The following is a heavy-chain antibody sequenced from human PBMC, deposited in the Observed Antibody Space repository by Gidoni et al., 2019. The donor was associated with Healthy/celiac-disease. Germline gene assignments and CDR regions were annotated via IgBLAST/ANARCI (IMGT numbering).Heavy chain of an antibody. J-gene: IGHJ4*02. Sequence: QVQLQESGPGLVKPSETLSLTCPVPGGSVSSGSYYWSWIRQPPGKGLEWIGYIYYRGSTNYNPSLKSRVTISVDTSKNQFSLKLSSVTAADTAVYYCARNRGDRSYGLGGFDYWGQGTLVTVSS. D-gene: IGHD3-10*01. CDR3: ARNRGDRSYGLGGFDY. CDR1: GGSVSSGSYY. V-gene: IGHV4-61*01. CDR2: IYYRGST.